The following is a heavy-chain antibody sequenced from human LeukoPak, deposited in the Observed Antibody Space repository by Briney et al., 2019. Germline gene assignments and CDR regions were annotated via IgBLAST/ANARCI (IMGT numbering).Heavy chain of an antibody. CDR2: IIPIFGTA. CDR3: ARSPYYYDSSGYSVG. CDR1: GGTFSSYA. V-gene: IGHV1-69*05. Sequence: SVKVSCKASGGTFSSYAISWVRQAPGQGLEWMGRIIPIFGTANYAQKFQARVTITTDESTSTAYMELSSLRSEDTAVYYCARSPYYYDSSGYSVGWSQGTLVTVSS. D-gene: IGHD3-22*01. J-gene: IGHJ4*02.